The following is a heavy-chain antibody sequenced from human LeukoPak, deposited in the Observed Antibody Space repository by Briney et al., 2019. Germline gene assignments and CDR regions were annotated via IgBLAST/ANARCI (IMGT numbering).Heavy chain of an antibody. Sequence: PPGGSLRLSCAVSGFTFTSYAMSWVRQAPGKGLEWVSAISGSGVTTYYADSVKGRFTISRENAKNSLYLQMNSLRAGDTAVYYCARGGGDEYGDPLDFDYWGQGTLVTVSS. CDR1: GFTFTSYA. V-gene: IGHV3-23*01. J-gene: IGHJ4*02. CDR3: ARGGGDEYGDPLDFDY. CDR2: ISGSGVTT. D-gene: IGHD4-17*01.